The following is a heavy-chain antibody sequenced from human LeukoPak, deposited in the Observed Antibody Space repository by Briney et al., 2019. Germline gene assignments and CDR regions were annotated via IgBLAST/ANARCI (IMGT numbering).Heavy chain of an antibody. J-gene: IGHJ5*02. CDR1: GYTFTSYG. D-gene: IGHD6-19*01. Sequence: ASVTVSCKASGYTFTSYGISWVRQAPGQGLEWMGWISAYNGNTNYAQKLQGRVTMNTDTSTSTAYMERRSLRSDDTAVYYCARAAVAGNNWFDPWGQGTLVSVSS. CDR2: ISAYNGNT. CDR3: ARAAVAGNNWFDP. V-gene: IGHV1-18*01.